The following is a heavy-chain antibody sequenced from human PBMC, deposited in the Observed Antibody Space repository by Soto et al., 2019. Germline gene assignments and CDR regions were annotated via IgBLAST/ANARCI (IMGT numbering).Heavy chain of an antibody. CDR3: ARIRGVNILT. D-gene: IGHD3-10*01. CDR1: GGTFSSYT. CDR2: IITILGIA. Sequence: QVQLVQSGAEVKKPGSSVKVSCKASGGTFSSYTISWVRQAPGQGLEWMGRIITILGIANYGQKFQGRVTITADKSTSTAYMDLSSMRSEDTAVYYCARIRGVNILTWGQGTLVTVSS. J-gene: IGHJ4*02. V-gene: IGHV1-69*02.